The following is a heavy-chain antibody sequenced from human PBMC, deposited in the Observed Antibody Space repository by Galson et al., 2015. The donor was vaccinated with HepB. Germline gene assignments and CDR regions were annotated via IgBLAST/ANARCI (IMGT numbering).Heavy chain of an antibody. Sequence: SLRLSCAASGFTFSSYAMHWVRQAPGKGLVWVSRISSDGSSTNYADSVKGRFTISRDNAKNTLYLQMNSLRVEDTAMYYCASNGVVNAPVQYWYFDLWGRGTLVTVSS. J-gene: IGHJ2*01. D-gene: IGHD2-21*01. CDR1: GFTFSSYA. CDR3: ASNGVVNAPVQYWYFDL. CDR2: ISSDGSST. V-gene: IGHV3-74*01.